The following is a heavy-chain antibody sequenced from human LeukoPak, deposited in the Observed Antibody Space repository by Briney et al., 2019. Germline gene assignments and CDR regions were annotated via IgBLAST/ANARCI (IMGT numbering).Heavy chain of an antibody. V-gene: IGHV4-39*07. CDR3: ARVFGELYQYYFDY. Sequence: SETLSLTCTVSGGSISSSSYYWGWIRQPPGKGLEWIGSNSGSTYYNPSLKSRVTMSVDTSKNQFSLKLSSVTAADTAVYYCARVFGELYQYYFDYWGQGTLVTVSS. CDR1: GGSISSSSYY. D-gene: IGHD3-10*01. CDR2: NSGST. J-gene: IGHJ4*02.